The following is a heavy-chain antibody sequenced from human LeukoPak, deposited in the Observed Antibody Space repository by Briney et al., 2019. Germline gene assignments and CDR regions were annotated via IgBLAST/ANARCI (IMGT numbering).Heavy chain of an antibody. CDR3: ARGPAPVLRFASSYFQH. Sequence: SATLSLTCAVYGGSFRGYYWSSLRQPPGKGLDGDGEINHSGSTNYTPPLKRRVTISVDTSKTPFSLKRSSVSTPDTAVCYCARGPAPVLRFASSYFQHWGQGTLVTVSS. J-gene: IGHJ1*01. CDR2: INHSGST. V-gene: IGHV4-34*01. CDR1: GGSFRGYY. D-gene: IGHD3-3*01.